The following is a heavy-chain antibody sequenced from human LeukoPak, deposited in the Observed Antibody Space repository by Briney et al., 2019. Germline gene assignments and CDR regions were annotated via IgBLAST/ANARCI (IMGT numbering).Heavy chain of an antibody. V-gene: IGHV4-59*01. CDR2: IYYSGST. J-gene: IGHJ6*02. CDR1: GGSISRDY. D-gene: IGHD1-26*01. Sequence: SSETLSLTCSVSGGSISRDYWNWIRQPPGKGLEWIGYIYYSGSTNYNPSLKSRVTISVDTSKNQFSLKLSSVTAADTAVYYCAREVSSGSYYGMDVWGQGTTVTVSS. CDR3: AREVSSGSYYGMDV.